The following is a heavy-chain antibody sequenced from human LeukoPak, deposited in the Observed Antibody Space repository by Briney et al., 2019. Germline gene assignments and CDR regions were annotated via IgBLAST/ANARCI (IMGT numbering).Heavy chain of an antibody. V-gene: IGHV3-74*01. CDR3: TATPWGGAAAIFDY. D-gene: IGHD6-25*01. CDR1: GFTLNTYW. Sequence: PGGSLRLSCAASGFTLNTYWIHWVRQTPQTGLEWVAGISGDGNFKRNADSVRGRLTIFTDNAKSTVSLQVSSLRAEDTAVYYCTATPWGGAAAIFDYWGQGILVTASS. CDR2: ISGDGNFK. J-gene: IGHJ4*02.